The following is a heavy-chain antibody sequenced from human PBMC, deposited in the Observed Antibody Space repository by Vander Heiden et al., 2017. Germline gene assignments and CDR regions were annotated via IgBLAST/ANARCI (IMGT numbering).Heavy chain of an antibody. CDR1: GFTFRGYG. J-gene: IGHJ4*02. CDR3: AKEANYRASSYFDY. D-gene: IGHD2-2*01. Sequence: QVQLVESGGGVVQPGRSLRLSCAASGFTFRGYGMQWVRQAPGKGLEWVAVIAHDGSVRHYADSVKGRFTISRDNSKNTLDLQMNSLRAEDTAVYYCAKEANYRASSYFDYWGQGTLVTVSS. CDR2: IAHDGSVR. V-gene: IGHV3-30*18.